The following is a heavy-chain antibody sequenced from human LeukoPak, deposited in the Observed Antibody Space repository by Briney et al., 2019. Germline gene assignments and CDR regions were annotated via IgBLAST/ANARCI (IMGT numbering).Heavy chain of an antibody. CDR1: GGSFSGYY. D-gene: IGHD5-18*01. CDR2: INHSGST. CDR3: AREDTAMVKFYYYGMDV. Sequence: SETLSLTCAVYGGSFSGYYWSWIRQPPGKGLEWIGEINHSGSTNYNPSLKSRVTISVDTSKNQFSLKLSSVTAADTAVYYCAREDTAMVKFYYYGMDVWGKGTTVTVSS. J-gene: IGHJ6*04. V-gene: IGHV4-34*01.